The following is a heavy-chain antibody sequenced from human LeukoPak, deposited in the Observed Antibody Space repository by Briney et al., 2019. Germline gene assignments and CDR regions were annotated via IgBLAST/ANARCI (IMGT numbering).Heavy chain of an antibody. Sequence: GGSLRLSCAASGFTFDDYTMHWVRQTPGKGLEWVSLISWDGSSTYYADSMKGRFTISRDNSKNSLYLQMNSLRTEDTALYYCAKDIGVGSCNGCLFDYWGQGTLVTVSS. J-gene: IGHJ4*02. D-gene: IGHD2-15*01. CDR2: ISWDGSST. V-gene: IGHV3-43*01. CDR1: GFTFDDYT. CDR3: AKDIGVGSCNGCLFDY.